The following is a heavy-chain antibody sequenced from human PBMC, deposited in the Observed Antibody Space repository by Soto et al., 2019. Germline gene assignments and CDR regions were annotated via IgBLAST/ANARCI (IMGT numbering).Heavy chain of an antibody. V-gene: IGHV3-74*01. Sequence: GGSLRLSCAASGLTFSSYWMHWVRQAPGKGLVWVSRINSDVSSTSYADSVKGRFTISRDNAKNTLYLQMNSLRAEDTAVYYCVRTSLVVAAATREDYWGQGTLVTVSS. CDR1: GLTFSSYW. D-gene: IGHD2-15*01. J-gene: IGHJ4*02. CDR3: VRTSLVVAAATREDY. CDR2: INSDVSST.